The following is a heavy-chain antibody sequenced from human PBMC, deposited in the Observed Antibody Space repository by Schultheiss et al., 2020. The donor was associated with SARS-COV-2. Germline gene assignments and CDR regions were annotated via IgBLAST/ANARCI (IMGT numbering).Heavy chain of an antibody. CDR3: ARLDYSSGYYYVGWFDP. D-gene: IGHD3-22*01. Sequence: SETLSLTCTVSGGSISSGDYYWSWIRQPPGKGLEWIGYIYYSGSTNYNPSLKSRVTISVDTSKNQFSLKLSSVTAADTAVYYCARLDYSSGYYYVGWFDPWGQGTLVTVSS. J-gene: IGHJ5*02. CDR2: IYYSGST. V-gene: IGHV4-61*08. CDR1: GGSISSGDYY.